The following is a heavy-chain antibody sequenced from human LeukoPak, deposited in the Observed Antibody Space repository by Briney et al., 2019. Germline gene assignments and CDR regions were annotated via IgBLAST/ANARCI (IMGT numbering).Heavy chain of an antibody. Sequence: GASVKVSCKASGYTFTSYAMHWVRQAPGQRLEWMGWINAGNGNTKYSQKFQGRVTITRDTSASTAYMELSSLRSEDTAVYYCARIGPNYYGSGSYLHYYYGMDVWGQGTTVTVSS. CDR1: GYTFTSYA. CDR2: INAGNGNT. D-gene: IGHD3-10*01. J-gene: IGHJ6*02. CDR3: ARIGPNYYGSGSYLHYYYGMDV. V-gene: IGHV1-3*01.